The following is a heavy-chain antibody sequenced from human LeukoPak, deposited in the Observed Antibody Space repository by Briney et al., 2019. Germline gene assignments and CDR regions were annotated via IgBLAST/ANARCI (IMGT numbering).Heavy chain of an antibody. D-gene: IGHD4/OR15-4a*01. CDR3: ARRSVLTQLDAFDV. CDR1: GYTFTNYW. V-gene: IGHV5-51*01. J-gene: IGHJ3*01. Sequence: GESLKIFCKGSGYTFTNYWIGWVRQMPGKGLEWMGIIYPGDSDTRYSPSFQGQVTFSADKSISTAYLHWSSLKASDTAMYFCARRSVLTQLDAFDVWGQGTTVTVSS. CDR2: IYPGDSDT.